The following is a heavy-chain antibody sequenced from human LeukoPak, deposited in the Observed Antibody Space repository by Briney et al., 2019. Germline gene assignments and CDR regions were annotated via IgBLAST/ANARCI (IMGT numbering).Heavy chain of an antibody. CDR1: GFTVSTNY. D-gene: IGHD4-17*01. J-gene: IGHJ4*02. Sequence: PGGSLRLSCAASGFTVSTNYMSWVRQAPGKGLEWVSVIYSDGRTYYADSVKGRFTISRDNSRNTLYLQMNSLRADDTAVYYCARAGNYYGDYDFWGQGTLVTVSS. V-gene: IGHV3-53*01. CDR3: ARAGNYYGDYDF. CDR2: IYSDGRT.